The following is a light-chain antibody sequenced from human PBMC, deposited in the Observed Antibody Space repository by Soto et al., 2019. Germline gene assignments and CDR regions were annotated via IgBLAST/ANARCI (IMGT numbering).Light chain of an antibody. CDR2: EVS. CDR3: SSYTSRFRRV. CDR1: SSDVGGYNH. V-gene: IGLV2-14*01. Sequence: QSALTQPASVSGSPGQSITISCRGISSDVGGYNHVSWYQQYPGKAPKLIIYEVSDRPSGVSNRFSGSKAGNTASLTISGLQAEDEADYYCSSYTSRFRRVFGTGTKLTVL. J-gene: IGLJ1*01.